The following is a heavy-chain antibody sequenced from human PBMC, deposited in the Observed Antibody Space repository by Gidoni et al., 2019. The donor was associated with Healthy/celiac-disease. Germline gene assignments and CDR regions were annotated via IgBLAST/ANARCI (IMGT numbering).Heavy chain of an antibody. V-gene: IGHV4-34*01. CDR1: GGSFSGYY. CDR3: ARTRPTTFDWLIKGGFYFDY. D-gene: IGHD3-9*01. CDR2: INHSGST. J-gene: IGHJ4*02. Sequence: QVQLQQWGAGLLKPSETLSLTCAVYGGSFSGYYWSWIRQPPGKGLEWIGEINHSGSTNYNPSLKSRVTISVDTSKNQFSLKLSSVTAADTAVYYCARTRPTTFDWLIKGGFYFDYWGQGTLVTVSS.